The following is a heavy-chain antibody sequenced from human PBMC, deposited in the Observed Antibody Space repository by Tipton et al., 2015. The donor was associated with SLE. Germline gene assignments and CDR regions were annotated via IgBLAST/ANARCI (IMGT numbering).Heavy chain of an antibody. CDR2: IYHSGST. Sequence: TLSLTCIVSGDSISGHYWGWIRQPPGKGLEWIGSIYHSGSTYYNPSLKSRVTISVDTSKNQFSLKLSSVTAADTAVYYCARVSGDYDFWSGYPHWGQGTLVTVSS. V-gene: IGHV4-38-2*02. D-gene: IGHD3-3*01. CDR1: GDSISGHY. J-gene: IGHJ4*02. CDR3: ARVSGDYDFWSGYPH.